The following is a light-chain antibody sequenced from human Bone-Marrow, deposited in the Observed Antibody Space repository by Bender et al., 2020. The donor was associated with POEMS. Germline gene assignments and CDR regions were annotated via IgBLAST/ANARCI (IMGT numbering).Light chain of an antibody. CDR3: CSYGGSSTWV. CDR1: SSTGGGFNY. J-gene: IGLJ3*02. CDR2: DVN. Sequence: QSALTQPASVSGSPGQSITISCSGTSSTGGGFNYVSWYQQHPGKAPKLMIYDVNDRPSGVSNRFSGSKSGNTASLTISGLQAEDEAHYYCCSYGGSSTWVFGGGTKLTVL. V-gene: IGLV2-14*03.